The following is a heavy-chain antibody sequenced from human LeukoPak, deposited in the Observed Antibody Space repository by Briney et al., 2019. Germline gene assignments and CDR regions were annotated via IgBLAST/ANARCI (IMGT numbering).Heavy chain of an antibody. CDR3: ARDPEYSSPGLVWFDP. CDR1: GGSISSYY. J-gene: IGHJ5*02. V-gene: IGHV4-4*07. Sequence: SETLSLTCTVSGGSISSYYWSWIRQPAGKGLEWIGRFYTSGSTNYNPSLKSRVTISVDTSENQFSLKLTSVTAADTAAYYCARDPEYSSPGLVWFDPWGHGILVTVSS. D-gene: IGHD6-6*01. CDR2: FYTSGST.